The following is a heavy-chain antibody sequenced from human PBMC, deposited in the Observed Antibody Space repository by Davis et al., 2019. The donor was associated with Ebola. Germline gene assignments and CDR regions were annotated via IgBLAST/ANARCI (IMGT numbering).Heavy chain of an antibody. D-gene: IGHD6-6*01. Sequence: GESLKISCAASGFTFSSYGRHWFRPAPGKALELVAVIWYHVSNKYYADSVKGRFTISRDNSKNLLYLQMDSLQSDDTAVYYCVRDFFEFSSSSFSDYWGQGTLVTVSS. CDR3: VRDFFEFSSSSFSDY. CDR1: GFTFSSYG. V-gene: IGHV3-33*01. CDR2: IWYHVSNK. J-gene: IGHJ4*02.